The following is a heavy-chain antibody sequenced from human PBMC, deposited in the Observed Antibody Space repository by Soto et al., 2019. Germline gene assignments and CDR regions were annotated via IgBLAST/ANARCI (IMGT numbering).Heavy chain of an antibody. CDR3: AMIDYSSGSDY. V-gene: IGHV1-69*01. Sequence: QVQLVQSGAEVKKPGSSVKVSCKASGGTFSSYPLSWVRQAPGQGLEWMGGISPIFGTTKYAQKFQGRVTIIADESTTTAYMELSSLRSEDTAVYYCAMIDYSSGSDYWGQGTLVTVSS. CDR1: GGTFSSYP. J-gene: IGHJ4*02. D-gene: IGHD6-19*01. CDR2: ISPIFGTT.